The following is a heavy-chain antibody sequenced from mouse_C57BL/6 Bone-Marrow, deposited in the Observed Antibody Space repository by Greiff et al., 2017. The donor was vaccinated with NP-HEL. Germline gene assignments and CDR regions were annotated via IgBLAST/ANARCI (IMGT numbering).Heavy chain of an antibody. V-gene: IGHV5-17*01. CDR1: GFTFSDYG. Sequence: DVHLVEPGGGLVKPGGSLKLSCAASGFTFSDYGMHWVRQAPEKGLEWVAYISSGSSTIYYADTVKGRFTISRDKAKNTLFLQMTSLRSEDTAMYYCARRYRGMYYYAMDKWGRGTSVSVSS. CDR2: ISSGSSTI. CDR3: ARRYRGMYYYAMDK. J-gene: IGHJ4*01. D-gene: IGHD2-12*01.